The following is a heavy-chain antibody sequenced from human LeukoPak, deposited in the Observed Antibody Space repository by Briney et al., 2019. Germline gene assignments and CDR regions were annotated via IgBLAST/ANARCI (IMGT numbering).Heavy chain of an antibody. V-gene: IGHV4-31*03. CDR3: ATQPYCSSTSCYRGSFDY. Sequence: SQTLSLTCTVSGGSISSGGYYWSWIRQHPGKGLEWIGYIYYSGSTYYNPSLKSRVTISVDTSKNQFSLKLSSVTAADTAVYYCATQPYCSSTSCYRGSFDYWGQGTLVTVSS. J-gene: IGHJ4*02. D-gene: IGHD2-2*02. CDR2: IYYSGST. CDR1: GGSISSGGYY.